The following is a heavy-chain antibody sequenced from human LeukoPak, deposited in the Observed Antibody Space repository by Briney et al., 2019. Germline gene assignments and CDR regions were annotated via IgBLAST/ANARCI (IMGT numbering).Heavy chain of an antibody. CDR2: INHSGST. D-gene: IGHD1-26*01. CDR3: ARGSKMLGYNWFDP. V-gene: IGHV4-39*07. J-gene: IGHJ5*02. Sequence: SETLSLTCTVSGGSISSSSYHWGWIRQPPGKGLEWIGEINHSGSTNYIPSLKSRVTISVDTSKNQFSLKLSSVTAADTAVYYCARGSKMLGYNWFDPWGQGTLVTVSS. CDR1: GGSISSSSYH.